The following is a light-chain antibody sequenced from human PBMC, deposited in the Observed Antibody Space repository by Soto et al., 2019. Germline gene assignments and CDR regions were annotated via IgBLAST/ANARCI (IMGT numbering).Light chain of an antibody. CDR3: QQRSNWPRIT. CDR2: GAY. J-gene: IGKJ5*01. CDR1: ESVMRNY. V-gene: IGKV3D-20*02. Sequence: EIVLTQSPGTLSLSPGERATLSCRASESVMRNYLAWYQHKPGQSPRLLIYGAYSRANGIPDRFSGSGSGTDLTLTISSLEPEDFAVYYGQQRSNWPRITFGQGTRLEIK.